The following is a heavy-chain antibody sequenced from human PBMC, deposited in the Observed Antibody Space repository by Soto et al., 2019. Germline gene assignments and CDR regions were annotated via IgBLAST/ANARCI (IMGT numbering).Heavy chain of an antibody. CDR2: ISYDGSNK. D-gene: IGHD3-22*01. J-gene: IGHJ4*02. CDR1: GFTFSSYG. Sequence: RRLSCAASGFTFSSYGMHWVRQAPGKGLEWVAVISYDGSNKYYADSVKGRFTISRDNSKNTLYLQMNSLRAEDTAVYYCAKGSAYYYDSSGYSLDYWGQGTLVTVSS. V-gene: IGHV3-30*18. CDR3: AKGSAYYYDSSGYSLDY.